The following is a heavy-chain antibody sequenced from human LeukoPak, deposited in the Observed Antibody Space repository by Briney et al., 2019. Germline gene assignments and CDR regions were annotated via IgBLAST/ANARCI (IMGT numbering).Heavy chain of an antibody. D-gene: IGHD3-9*01. J-gene: IGHJ5*02. CDR3: ARGNYDIFGPSLGDVYWFDP. Sequence: SETLSLTCTISGGSISSGGYYWSWIRQHPGKGREWIGYIYYSGSTYYNPSLKSRVTISVYTSKNQFSLKLSSVTAADTAVYYCARGNYDIFGPSLGDVYWFDPWGQGTLVTVSS. CDR2: IYYSGST. V-gene: IGHV4-31*03. CDR1: GGSISSGGYY.